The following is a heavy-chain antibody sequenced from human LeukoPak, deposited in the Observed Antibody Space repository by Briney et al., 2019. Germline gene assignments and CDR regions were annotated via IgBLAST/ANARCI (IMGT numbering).Heavy chain of an antibody. CDR2: INSDGSST. D-gene: IGHD4-23*01. V-gene: IGHV3-74*01. CDR1: GFTFSSYW. J-gene: IGHJ4*02. Sequence: LTGGSLRLSCAASGFTFSSYWMHWVRQAPGKGLVWVSRINSDGSSTSYADSVKGRFTISRDNSKNTLYLQMNSLRAEDTAVYYCARSGNSALGYFDYWGQGTLVTVSS. CDR3: ARSGNSALGYFDY.